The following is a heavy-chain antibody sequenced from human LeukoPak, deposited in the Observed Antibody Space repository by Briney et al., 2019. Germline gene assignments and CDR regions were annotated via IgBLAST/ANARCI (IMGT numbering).Heavy chain of an antibody. CDR2: IYTSGST. Sequence: PSGTLSLTCTVSGGSISSYYWSWIRQPAGKGLEWIGRIYTSGSTNYNPSLKSRVTMSVDTSKNQFSLKLSSVTAADTAVYYCARASDCGGDCYEDYWGQGTLVTVSS. D-gene: IGHD2-21*02. J-gene: IGHJ4*02. V-gene: IGHV4-4*07. CDR3: ARASDCGGDCYEDY. CDR1: GGSISSYY.